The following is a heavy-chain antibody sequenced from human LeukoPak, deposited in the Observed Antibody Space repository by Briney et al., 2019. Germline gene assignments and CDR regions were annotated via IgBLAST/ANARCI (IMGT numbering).Heavy chain of an antibody. CDR1: GGSISSSSYY. V-gene: IGHV4-39*01. D-gene: IGHD2-2*01. CDR3: AKGSEYQRDAFDI. J-gene: IGHJ3*02. Sequence: SETLSLTCTVSGGSISSSSYYWGWIRQPPGKGLEWIGSIYYSGSTYYNPSLKSRVTISVDTSKNQFSLKLSSVTAADTAVYYCAKGSEYQRDAFDIWGQGTMVTVSS. CDR2: IYYSGST.